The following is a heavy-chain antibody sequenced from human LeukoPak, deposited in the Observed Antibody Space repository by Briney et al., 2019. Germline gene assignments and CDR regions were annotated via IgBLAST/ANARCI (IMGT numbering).Heavy chain of an antibody. D-gene: IGHD6-13*01. J-gene: IGHJ5*02. CDR2: SGSGGST. Sequence: PGGSLRLSCAASGFSFTTYWMGWVRQAPGKGLEWVSASGSGGSTYYADSLKGRFTISRDNSKNTLYLQMNSLRAEDTAVYYCAHPTEYSSSWYGNWFDPWGQGTLVTVSS. CDR1: GFSFTTYW. V-gene: IGHV3-23*01. CDR3: AHPTEYSSSWYGNWFDP.